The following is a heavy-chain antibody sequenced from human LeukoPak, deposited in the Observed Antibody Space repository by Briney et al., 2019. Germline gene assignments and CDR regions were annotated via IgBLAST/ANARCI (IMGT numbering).Heavy chain of an antibody. D-gene: IGHD1-14*01. CDR3: AKGNGVSRTPHDY. J-gene: IGHJ4*02. Sequence: GGSLRLSCAASGFTFSSYSMNWVRQAPGKGLEWVSFISSSSSIIYYADSVKGRFTISRDNAKNSLSLQMNSLRPEDTALYYCAKGNGVSRTPHDYWGQGTLVTVSS. CDR1: GFTFSSYS. CDR2: ISSSSSII. V-gene: IGHV3-48*04.